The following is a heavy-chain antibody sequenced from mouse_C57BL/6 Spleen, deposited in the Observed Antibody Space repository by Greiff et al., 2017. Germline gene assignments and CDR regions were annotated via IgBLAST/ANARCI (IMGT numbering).Heavy chain of an antibody. D-gene: IGHD3-2*02. CDR2: IDPSDSYT. J-gene: IGHJ4*01. CDR3: ARVPDSSGYYAMDY. Sequence: VQLQQPGAELVRPGPSVKLSCKASGYTFTSYWMHWVKQRPGQGLEWIGVIDPSDSYTNYNQKFKGKATLTVDTSSSTAYMQLSSLTSEDSAVYYCARVPDSSGYYAMDYWGQGTSVTVPS. V-gene: IGHV1-59*01. CDR1: GYTFTSYW.